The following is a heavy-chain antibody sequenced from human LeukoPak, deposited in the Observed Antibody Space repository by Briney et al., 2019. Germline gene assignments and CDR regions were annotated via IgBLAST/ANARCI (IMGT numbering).Heavy chain of an antibody. CDR2: ISYDGSNK. V-gene: IGHV3-30*18. J-gene: IGHJ4*02. D-gene: IGHD3-22*01. Sequence: PGRSLRLSCAASGFTFSSYGLHWVRQASGKGLEGVAVISYDGSNKYYADSVKGRFTISRDNSKNTLYLQMNSLRGEDTAVYYCAKGGESSGYYGGPDYWGQGTLVTVSS. CDR3: AKGGESSGYYGGPDY. CDR1: GFTFSSYG.